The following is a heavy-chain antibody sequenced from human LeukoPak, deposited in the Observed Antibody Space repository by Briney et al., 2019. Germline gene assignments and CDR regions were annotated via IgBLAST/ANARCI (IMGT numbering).Heavy chain of an antibody. Sequence: GGSLRLSCAAPGFTFSSYSMNWVRQAPGKGLDWVSSISRSSSYIYYADSVKGRFTISRDNAKNSLYLQMNSLRAEDTAVYYCASSSNYDSSGYFLGGYWGQGTLVTVSS. CDR1: GFTFSSYS. J-gene: IGHJ4*02. CDR3: ASSSNYDSSGYFLGGY. D-gene: IGHD3-22*01. V-gene: IGHV3-21*01. CDR2: ISRSSSYI.